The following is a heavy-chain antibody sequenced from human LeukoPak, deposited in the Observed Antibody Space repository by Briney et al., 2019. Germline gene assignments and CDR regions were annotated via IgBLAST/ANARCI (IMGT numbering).Heavy chain of an antibody. V-gene: IGHV3-7*03. CDR3: ASLLLMGAYFDY. CDR2: IKQDGSEK. Sequence: GGSLRLSCAASGFTFSSDWMSWVRQPPGKGMEWVANIKQDGSEKYYMDSVKGRFNISRDNAKNSLYPQMNRLRAEDTAVYYCASLLLMGAYFDYWGQGTLVTVSS. CDR1: GFTFSSDW. D-gene: IGHD2-15*01. J-gene: IGHJ4*02.